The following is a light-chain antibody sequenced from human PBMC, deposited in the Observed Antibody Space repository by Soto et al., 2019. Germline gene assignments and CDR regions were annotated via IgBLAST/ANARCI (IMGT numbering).Light chain of an antibody. V-gene: IGKV1-27*01. CDR2: AAF. J-gene: IGKJ1*01. Sequence: DIQMNQCPSSLYASVGDRVTITCRASQGISNYLAWYQQKPGKVPKLLIYAAFTLESGVPSRFSGSGSGTDSTLTISSLQPEDVATYYGQKYNRAPWTFGQGTKVVIK. CDR1: QGISNY. CDR3: QKYNRAPWT.